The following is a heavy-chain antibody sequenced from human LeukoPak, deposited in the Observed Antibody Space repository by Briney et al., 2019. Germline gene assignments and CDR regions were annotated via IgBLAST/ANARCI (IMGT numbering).Heavy chain of an antibody. CDR1: GGSISSTNYY. J-gene: IGHJ5*01. CDR3: ARQRSNSGYYSNWFDS. Sequence: PSDPLSLTCTVSGGSISSTNYYWGWIPQPPGKGLEWNGTSYYSGNTYYNPYLKSRVTIFVDTSKNTFSLKLSFVTASDTAVYYCARQRSNSGYYSNWFDSWGQGTLVTVSS. V-gene: IGHV4-39*01. CDR2: SYYSGNT. D-gene: IGHD3-3*01.